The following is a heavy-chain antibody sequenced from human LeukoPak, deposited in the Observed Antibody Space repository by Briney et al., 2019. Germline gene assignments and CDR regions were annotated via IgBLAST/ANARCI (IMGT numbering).Heavy chain of an antibody. CDR3: AREEKCSSTSCYYFDY. CDR1: GFTFSLYG. CDR2: TLYDGSKK. Sequence: PGGSLRLSCAASGFTFSLYGMHWLRQAPGKGLEWVAATLYDGSKKYNGKSVKGRFTISRDNAKNSLYLQMNSLRAEDTAVYYCAREEKCSSTSCYYFDYWGQGTLVTVSS. V-gene: IGHV3-30*03. J-gene: IGHJ4*02. D-gene: IGHD2-2*01.